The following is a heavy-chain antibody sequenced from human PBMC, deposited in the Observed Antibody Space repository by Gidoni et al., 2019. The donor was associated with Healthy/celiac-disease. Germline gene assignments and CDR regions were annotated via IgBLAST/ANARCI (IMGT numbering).Heavy chain of an antibody. Sequence: QVQLVESGGGVVQPGRSLRLSCAASGFTVSSYGMHWVRQAPGKGLELVAVISYDGSNKYYAASVKGRFTISRDNSKNTLYLQMNRLRAEDTAVYYCAKDRIGYYYYYGMDVWGQGTTVTVSS. CDR2: ISYDGSNK. J-gene: IGHJ6*02. CDR1: GFTVSSYG. V-gene: IGHV3-30*18. CDR3: AKDRIGYYYYYGMDV. D-gene: IGHD2-15*01.